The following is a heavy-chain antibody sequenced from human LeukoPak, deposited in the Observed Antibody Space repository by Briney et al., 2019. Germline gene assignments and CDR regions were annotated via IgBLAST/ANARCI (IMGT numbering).Heavy chain of an antibody. D-gene: IGHD6-25*01. CDR1: GYTFTNYH. CDR2: MNPKNGDS. CDR3: ARTTSFTASGYDY. Sequence: ASVKVSCKASGYTFTNYHINRVRQATGQGLEWMGWMNPKNGDSGYAQKFQGRVTITRDTSINTSYMELRSLRCGDTAVYFCARTTSFTASGYDYWGQGTLVTVSS. V-gene: IGHV1-8*03. J-gene: IGHJ4*02.